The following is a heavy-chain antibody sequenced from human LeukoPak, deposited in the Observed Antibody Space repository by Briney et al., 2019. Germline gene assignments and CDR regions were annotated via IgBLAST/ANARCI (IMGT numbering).Heavy chain of an antibody. CDR1: GYTSTSYG. V-gene: IGHV1-18*01. CDR2: INTYNGNT. D-gene: IGHD6-13*01. J-gene: IGHJ4*02. Sequence: GASVKVSCKASGYTSTSYGISWVRQAPGQGLEWMGWINTYNGNTNYAQKFQGRVTMTTDTSTSTAYMELRSLRSDDTAVYYCAAGGYSSSWHFYWGQGTLVTVSS. CDR3: AAGGYSSSWHFY.